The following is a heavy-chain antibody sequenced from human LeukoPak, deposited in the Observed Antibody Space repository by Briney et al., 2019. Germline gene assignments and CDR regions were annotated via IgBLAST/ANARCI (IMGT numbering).Heavy chain of an antibody. Sequence: GGSLRLSCAASGFTFNSFGMSWVRQAPGKGLEWVSYISSSSSTIYYADSVKGRFTISRDDAKNSLFLQMNSLRDEDTAVYYCARVRDYYDDYWGQGTLVTVSS. CDR2: ISSSSSTI. V-gene: IGHV3-48*02. D-gene: IGHD3-22*01. CDR1: GFTFNSFG. J-gene: IGHJ4*02. CDR3: ARVRDYYDDY.